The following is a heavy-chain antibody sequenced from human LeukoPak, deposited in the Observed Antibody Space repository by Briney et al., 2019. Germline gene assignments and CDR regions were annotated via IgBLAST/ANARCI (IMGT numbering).Heavy chain of an antibody. V-gene: IGHV1-18*04. D-gene: IGHD5-18*01. J-gene: IGHJ4*02. Sequence: ASVKVSRKASGYTFTSYGISWVRQAPGQGLEWMGWISAYNGNTNYAQKLQGRVTMTTDTSTSTAYMELRSLRSYDTAVYYCARTIVDTAMVPQLYYFDYWGQGTLVTVSS. CDR1: GYTFTSYG. CDR2: ISAYNGNT. CDR3: ARTIVDTAMVPQLYYFDY.